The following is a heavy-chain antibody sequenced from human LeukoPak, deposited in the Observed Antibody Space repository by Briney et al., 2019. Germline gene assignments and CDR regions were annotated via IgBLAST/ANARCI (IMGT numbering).Heavy chain of an antibody. CDR3: AKTSLSDSSGHYYYMDV. V-gene: IGHV3-66*03. J-gene: IGHJ6*03. Sequence: GGSLRLSCTVSGFTVSSNSMSWVRQAPGKGLEWVSFIYSDNTHYSDSVKGRFTISRDNSRNTVSLQLSNLRTEDTALYYCAKTSLSDSSGHYYYMDVWGKGATVTVSS. D-gene: IGHD3-3*01. CDR2: IYSDNT. CDR1: GFTVSSNS.